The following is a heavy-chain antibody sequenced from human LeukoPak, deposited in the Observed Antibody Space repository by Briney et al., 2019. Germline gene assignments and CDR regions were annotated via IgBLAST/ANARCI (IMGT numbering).Heavy chain of an antibody. J-gene: IGHJ4*02. D-gene: IGHD6-13*01. Sequence: PSETLSLTCGVYGGSFSDYYWTWIRQPPGKGLEWIGYIYYSGSTNYNPSLKSRVTISVDTSKNQFSLKLSSVTAADTAVYYCARTGIAGFDYWGQGTLVTVSS. V-gene: IGHV4-59*01. CDR3: ARTGIAGFDY. CDR2: IYYSGST. CDR1: GGSFSDYY.